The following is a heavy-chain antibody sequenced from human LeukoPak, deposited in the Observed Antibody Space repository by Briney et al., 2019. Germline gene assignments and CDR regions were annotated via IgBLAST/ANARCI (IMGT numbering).Heavy chain of an antibody. V-gene: IGHV1-46*01. CDR1: GYTFTNYY. CDR3: ARGDYGGNSLIDI. Sequence: ASVKVSCKASGYTFTNYYIHWVRQAPGQGLEWMGIINPSGGSTSYAQKFQGRVTMTRDTSTSTVYMELSSLRSEDTAVYYCARGDYGGNSLIDIWGQGTMVTVSS. CDR2: INPSGGST. J-gene: IGHJ3*02. D-gene: IGHD4-23*01.